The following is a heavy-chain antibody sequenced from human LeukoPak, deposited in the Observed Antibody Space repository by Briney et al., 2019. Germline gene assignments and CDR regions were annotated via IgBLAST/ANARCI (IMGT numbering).Heavy chain of an antibody. D-gene: IGHD3-22*01. CDR2: MNPNSGDA. CDR3: ARSKFYYESSGYAHDAFDL. V-gene: IGHV1-8*01. J-gene: IGHJ3*01. CDR1: GYSFTSYD. Sequence: GASVKVSCRASGYSFTSYDINWVRQPIGQGLEWMGWMNPNSGDAGYVQKFQGRVTMTRNTSISTAYMELSSLRSEDTAVYYCARSKFYYESSGYAHDAFDLWGQGTMVTVSS.